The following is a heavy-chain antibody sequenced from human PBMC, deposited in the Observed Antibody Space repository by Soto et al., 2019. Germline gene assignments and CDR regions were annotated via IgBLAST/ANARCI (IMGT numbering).Heavy chain of an antibody. J-gene: IGHJ4*02. CDR1: VFTFSRYW. CDR2: IKQDVGEK. D-gene: IGHD5-18*01. V-gene: IGHV3-7*03. CDR3: VTHYEVSYRYRPFDY. Sequence: PGGSLRLSCAASVFTFSRYWMSWVRQATGQGLEWVANIKQDVGEKYYVESVKSRFTISRDNAKNSLYLQMNSLRAADTAVYHCVTHYEVSYRYRPFDYWGQGTLVTVSS.